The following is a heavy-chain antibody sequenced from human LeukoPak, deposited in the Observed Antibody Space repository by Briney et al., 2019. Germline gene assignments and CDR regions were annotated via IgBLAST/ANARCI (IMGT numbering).Heavy chain of an antibody. Sequence: GGSLRLSCASSGFTFSSSAMHWVRQAPGKGLEWVAVISYDGSNKYYADSVKGRFTVSRDNSKNTLYLQMNSLRPEDTAVYYCARGDYYGSGSYWYYFDYWGQGTLVTVSS. V-gene: IGHV3-30*04. CDR3: ARGDYYGSGSYWYYFDY. J-gene: IGHJ4*02. D-gene: IGHD3-10*01. CDR1: GFTFSSSA. CDR2: ISYDGSNK.